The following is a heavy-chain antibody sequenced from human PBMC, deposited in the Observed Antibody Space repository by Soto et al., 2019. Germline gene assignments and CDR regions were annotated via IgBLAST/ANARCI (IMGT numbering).Heavy chain of an antibody. CDR3: PRESRIAARHPPGGFDP. CDR2: ISYDGSNK. CDR1: RFTFSSYA. D-gene: IGHD6-6*01. V-gene: IGHV3-30-3*01. J-gene: IGHJ5*02. Sequence: PGGSLRLTCAASRFTFSSYAMHWVRQAPGKGLEWVAVISYDGSNKYYADSVKGRFTISRDNSKNTLYLQMNSLRAEDTAVYYSPRESRIAARHPPGGFDPWREGTLVTV.